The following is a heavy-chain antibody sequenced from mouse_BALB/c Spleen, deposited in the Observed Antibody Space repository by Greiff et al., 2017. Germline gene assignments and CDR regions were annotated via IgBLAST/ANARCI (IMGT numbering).Heavy chain of an antibody. CDR2: ISSGSSTI. V-gene: IGHV5-17*02. D-gene: IGHD3-3*01. J-gene: IGHJ3*01. CDR1: GFTFSSFG. Sequence: EVHLVESGGGLVQPGGSRKLSCAASGFTFSSFGMHWVRQAPEKGLEWVAYISSGSSTIYYADTVKGRFTISRDNPKNTLFLQMTSLRSEDTAMYYCAGTRFAYWGQGTLVTVSA. CDR3: AGTRFAY.